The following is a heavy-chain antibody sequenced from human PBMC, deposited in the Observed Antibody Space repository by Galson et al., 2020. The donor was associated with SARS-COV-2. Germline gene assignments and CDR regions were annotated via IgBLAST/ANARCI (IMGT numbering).Heavy chain of an antibody. CDR2: ISVDDNT. D-gene: IGHD6-25*01. CDR3: SLRPAAADYFDY. CDR1: GFTFSSYA. J-gene: IGHJ4*02. V-gene: IGHV3-23*01. Sequence: GGSLRLSCAASGFTFSSYAMSWVRQAPGKGLEWVSSISVDDNTFYADSVKGRFTISRDNLKNTVYLQMNSLRAEDTAVYYCSLRPAAADYFDYWGQGTLVTVSS.